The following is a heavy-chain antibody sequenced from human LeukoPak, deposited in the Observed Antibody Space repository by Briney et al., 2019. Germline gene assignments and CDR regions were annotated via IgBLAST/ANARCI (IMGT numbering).Heavy chain of an antibody. J-gene: IGHJ4*02. CDR2: IYRGGGT. Sequence: GGSLRLSCAASGFTVSSNYMSWVRQAPGKGLEWVSVIYRGGGTYYADSVKGRFTISRDNSKNTLYLQMNSLRAEDTAVYYCAKALLWFGELPLDYWGQGTLVTVSS. CDR3: AKALLWFGELPLDY. V-gene: IGHV3-53*01. D-gene: IGHD3-10*01. CDR1: GFTVSSNY.